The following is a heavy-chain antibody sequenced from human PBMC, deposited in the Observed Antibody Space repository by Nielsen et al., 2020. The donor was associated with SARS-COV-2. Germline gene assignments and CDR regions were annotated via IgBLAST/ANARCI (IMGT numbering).Heavy chain of an antibody. D-gene: IGHD2-15*01. Sequence: GESLKISCAASGFTFSSYSMNWVRQAPGKGLEWVSSISSSSSYIYYADSVKGRFTISRDNSKNTLYLQMNSLRAEDTAVYYCARSYCSGGSCYYFDYWGQGTLVTVS. CDR2: ISSSSSYI. CDR1: GFTFSSYS. CDR3: ARSYCSGGSCYYFDY. J-gene: IGHJ4*02. V-gene: IGHV3-21*01.